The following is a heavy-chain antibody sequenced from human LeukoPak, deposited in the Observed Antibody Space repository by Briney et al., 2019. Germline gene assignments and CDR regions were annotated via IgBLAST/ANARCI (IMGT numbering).Heavy chain of an antibody. CDR1: GFTLSSYT. D-gene: IGHD2-2*01. J-gene: IGHJ4*02. CDR3: ARDSDCSSTSCYRDFDY. Sequence: GGSLRLSCAASGFTLSSYTMNWVRQAPGKGLEWVSYISRGSSTIYYADPVKGRFTISRDNAKNTVYLQMNSLRAEDTAVYYCARDSDCSSTSCYRDFDYWGQGTLVTVSS. CDR2: ISRGSSTI. V-gene: IGHV3-48*01.